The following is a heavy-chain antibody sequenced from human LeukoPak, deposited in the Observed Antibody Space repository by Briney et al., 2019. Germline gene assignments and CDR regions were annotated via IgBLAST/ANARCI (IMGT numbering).Heavy chain of an antibody. J-gene: IGHJ4*02. Sequence: SETLSLTCTVSGGSISSSSYYWGWIRQPPGKGLEWIGSIYYSGSTYYNPSLKSRVTISVDTSKNQFSLKLSFVTAADTAVYYCARQVVPAAMLLWFGELLYDYWGQGTLVTVSS. CDR1: GGSISSSSYY. D-gene: IGHD3-10*01. V-gene: IGHV4-39*01. CDR3: ARQVVPAAMLLWFGELLYDY. CDR2: IYYSGST.